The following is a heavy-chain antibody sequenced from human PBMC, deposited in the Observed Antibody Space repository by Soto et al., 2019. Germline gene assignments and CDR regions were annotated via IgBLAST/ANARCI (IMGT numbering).Heavy chain of an antibody. J-gene: IGHJ6*02. D-gene: IGHD3-22*01. CDR1: GGTFSSYA. CDR3: ARVYDSSGFYYYYGMDV. Sequence: SVKVSCKASGGTFSSYAISWVRQAPGQGLEWMGGIIPIFGTANYAQKFQGRVTITADESTSTAYMELSSLRSEDTAVYYCARVYDSSGFYYYYGMDVWGQGTTVTVSS. CDR2: IIPIFGTA. V-gene: IGHV1-69*13.